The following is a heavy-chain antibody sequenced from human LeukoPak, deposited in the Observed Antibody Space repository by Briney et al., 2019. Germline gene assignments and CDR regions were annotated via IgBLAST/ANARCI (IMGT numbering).Heavy chain of an antibody. V-gene: IGHV3-7*03. CDR3: ARYCSGGSCYSGPYYYYGMDV. D-gene: IGHD2-15*01. Sequence: GGSLRLSCAASGFTFSSYWMSWVRQAPGKGLEWVANIKQDGSEKYYVDSVKGRFTISRDNAKNSLYLQMNSLRAEDTAVYYCARYCSGGSCYSGPYYYYGMDVWGQGTTVTVSS. CDR1: GFTFSSYW. J-gene: IGHJ6*02. CDR2: IKQDGSEK.